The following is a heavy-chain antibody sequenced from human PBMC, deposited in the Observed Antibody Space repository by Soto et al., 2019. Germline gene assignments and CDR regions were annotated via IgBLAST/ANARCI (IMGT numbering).Heavy chain of an antibody. CDR1: GYTSTSYY. CDR2: INPSGGST. J-gene: IGHJ6*02. Sequence: ASVKVSCKASGYTSTSYYMHWVRQAPGQGLEWMGIINPSGGSTSYAQKFQGRVTMTRDTSTSTVYMELSSLRSEDTAVYYCASEFVAGTEVPYYYGMDVWGQGTTVTVSS. CDR3: ASEFVAGTEVPYYYGMDV. D-gene: IGHD6-19*01. V-gene: IGHV1-46*01.